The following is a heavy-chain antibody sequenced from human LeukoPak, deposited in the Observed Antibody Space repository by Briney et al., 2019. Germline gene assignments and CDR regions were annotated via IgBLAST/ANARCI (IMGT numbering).Heavy chain of an antibody. V-gene: IGHV1-18*01. CDR2: ISAYNGNT. Sequence: ASVKVSCKASGYTFTNYGISWVRQAPGQGLEWMGWISAYNGNTNYAQKLQGRVTMTTDTSTSTASMGLRSLRSDDTAVYYCARENSLYFDYWGQGTLVTVSS. D-gene: IGHD5-18*01. CDR1: GYTFTNYG. J-gene: IGHJ4*02. CDR3: ARENSLYFDY.